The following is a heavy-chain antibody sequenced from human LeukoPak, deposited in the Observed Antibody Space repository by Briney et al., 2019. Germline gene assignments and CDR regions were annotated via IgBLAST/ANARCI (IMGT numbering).Heavy chain of an antibody. CDR3: ARDPLLVASFDY. D-gene: IGHD6-6*01. CDR1: GFTFSSYW. J-gene: IGHJ4*02. V-gene: IGHV3-74*01. CDR2: INSDGSST. Sequence: GGSLRLSCAASGFTFSSYWMHWVRQAPGKGLVWVSRINSDGSSTSYADSVKGRFTISRVNAKNALYLQMNSLRAEDTAVYYCARDPLLVASFDYWGQGTLVTVSS.